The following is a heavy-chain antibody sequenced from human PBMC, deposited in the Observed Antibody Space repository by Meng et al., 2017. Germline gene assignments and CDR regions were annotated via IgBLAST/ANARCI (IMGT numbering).Heavy chain of an antibody. D-gene: IGHD4-17*01. CDR1: GFTFDDYA. J-gene: IGHJ6*02. Sequence: GALKISCAASGFTFDDYAMHWVRQAPGKGLEWVSLISWDGGSTYYADSVKGRFTISRDNSKNSLYLQMNSLRAEDTALYYCAKDGYGDYYGMDVWGQGTTVTGAS. V-gene: IGHV3-43D*03. CDR2: ISWDGGST. CDR3: AKDGYGDYYGMDV.